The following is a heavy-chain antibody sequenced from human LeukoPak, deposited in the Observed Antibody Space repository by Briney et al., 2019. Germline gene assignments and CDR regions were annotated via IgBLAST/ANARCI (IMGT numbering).Heavy chain of an antibody. CDR2: INPNSGDT. D-gene: IGHD2-2*01. V-gene: IGHV1-2*06. CDR1: GYSFTGYY. J-gene: IGHJ4*02. Sequence: ASVKVSCKATGYSFTGYYMHWVRQAPGQGLEWMGRINPNSGDTNYAQKFQGRVAMTRDTSISTAFMELTRLRSDDTAVYYCARDYCSSTSCLFDYWGQGTLVTVSS. CDR3: ARDYCSSTSCLFDY.